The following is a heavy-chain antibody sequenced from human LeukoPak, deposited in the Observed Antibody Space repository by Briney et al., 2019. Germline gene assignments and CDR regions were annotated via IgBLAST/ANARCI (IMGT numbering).Heavy chain of an antibody. CDR1: GGSISSSSYY. J-gene: IGHJ6*03. CDR2: IYYSGST. V-gene: IGHV4-39*07. CDR3: ARVCIQQSEGYYYYYMDV. Sequence: SETLSLTCTVSGGSISSSSYYWGWIRQPPGKGLEWIGSIYYSGSTYYNPSLKSRVTISVDTPKNQFSLKLSSVTAADTAVYYCARVCIQQSEGYYYYYMDVWGKGTTVTVSS. D-gene: IGHD5-18*01.